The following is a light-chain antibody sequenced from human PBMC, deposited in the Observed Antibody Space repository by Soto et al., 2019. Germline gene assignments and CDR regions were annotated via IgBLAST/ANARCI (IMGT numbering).Light chain of an antibody. CDR2: EVS. CDR1: SSDVGGYNY. Sequence: QSALTQPASVSGSPGQSITISCTGTSSDVGGYNYVSWYQQHPGRAPKLMIYEVSNRPSGVSNRFSGSKSGNTASLTISGLQAEDEAHYYCTSFRSGSALFGTGTKVTVL. J-gene: IGLJ1*01. V-gene: IGLV2-14*01. CDR3: TSFRSGSAL.